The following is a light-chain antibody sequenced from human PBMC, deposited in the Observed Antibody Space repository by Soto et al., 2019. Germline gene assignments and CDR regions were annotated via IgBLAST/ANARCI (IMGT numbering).Light chain of an antibody. Sequence: EIVMTQSPATLSVSPGERATLSCMASQSVTSNLAWYQQKPGQAPRLLIFGASTRATDIPARFSGSGSGTEFTLTLGSLQSEDFAVYYCQQYNNWPLSFGGGTKVEIK. V-gene: IGKV3-15*01. CDR3: QQYNNWPLS. CDR2: GAS. CDR1: QSVTSN. J-gene: IGKJ4*01.